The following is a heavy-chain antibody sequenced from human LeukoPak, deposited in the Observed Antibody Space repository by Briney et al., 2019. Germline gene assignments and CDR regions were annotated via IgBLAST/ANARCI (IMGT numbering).Heavy chain of an antibody. CDR3: ARDVHIVIAKGGGYLDY. J-gene: IGHJ4*02. Sequence: QPGRSLRLSCAASGFTFTSHGMHWVRQAPGQGLDWVAVISHDGTNIYYEDSVKGRFTISRDNSKNTLYLQMDSLRAEDTAVYYCARDVHIVIAKGGGYLDYWGQGTLVTVSS. CDR2: ISHDGTNI. V-gene: IGHV3-30*03. CDR1: GFTFTSHG. D-gene: IGHD2/OR15-2a*01.